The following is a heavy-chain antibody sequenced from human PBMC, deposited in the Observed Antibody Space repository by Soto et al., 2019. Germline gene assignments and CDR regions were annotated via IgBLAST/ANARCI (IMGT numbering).Heavy chain of an antibody. CDR1: GFTFSDYY. CDR2: ISSSGSTI. CDR3: AAHDDIVVVPAARSSDAFDI. D-gene: IGHD2-2*01. J-gene: IGHJ3*02. Sequence: PGGSLRLSCAASGFTFSDYYMSWIRQAPGKGLEWVSYISSSGSTIYYADSVKGRFTISRDNAKNSLYLQMNSLRAEDTAVYYCAAHDDIVVVPAARSSDAFDIWGQGTMVTVSS. V-gene: IGHV3-11*01.